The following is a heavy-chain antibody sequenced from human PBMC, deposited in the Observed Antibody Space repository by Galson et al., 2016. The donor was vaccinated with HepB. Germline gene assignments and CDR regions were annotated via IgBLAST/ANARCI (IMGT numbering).Heavy chain of an antibody. CDR2: IYFSGST. J-gene: IGHJ6*03. V-gene: IGHV4-39*01. CDR3: ARPNTSGLYYYYYMDV. D-gene: IGHD6-25*01. CDR1: GGSISSTSYY. Sequence: LSLTCTVSGGSISSTSYYWGWIRQPPGKGLEWIGSIYFSGSTYFNPSLKSRVTISVDTSKNQFSLKLSSVTAADTAVYYCARPNTSGLYYYYYMDVWGKGTTVTVSS.